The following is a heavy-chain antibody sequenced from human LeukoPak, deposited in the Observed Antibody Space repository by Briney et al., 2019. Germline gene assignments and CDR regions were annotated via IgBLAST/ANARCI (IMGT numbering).Heavy chain of an antibody. V-gene: IGHV1-58*01. J-gene: IGHJ4*02. D-gene: IGHD6-13*01. CDR3: ATDGDARLYSSSWLGFDY. Sequence: SVKVSCKASGFTFTSSAVQWVRQARGQRLEWIGWIVVGSGNTNYAQKFQERVTITRDMSTSTAYMELSSLRSEDTAVYYCATDGDARLYSSSWLGFDYWGQGTLVTVSS. CDR1: GFTFTSSA. CDR2: IVVGSGNT.